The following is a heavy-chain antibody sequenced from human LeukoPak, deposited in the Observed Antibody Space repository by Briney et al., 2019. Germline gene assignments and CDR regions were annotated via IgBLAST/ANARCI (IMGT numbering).Heavy chain of an antibody. CDR3: ASPNPRAYCGGDCYSDYYYGMDV. CDR2: IIPIFGTA. V-gene: IGHV1-69*13. D-gene: IGHD2-21*02. J-gene: IGHJ6*02. Sequence: ASVKVSCKASGGTFSSYAISWVRQAPGQGLEWMGGIIPIFGTANYAQKSQGRVTITADESTSTAYMELSSLRSEDTAVYYCASPNPRAYCGGDCYSDYYYGMDVWGQGTTVTVSS. CDR1: GGTFSSYA.